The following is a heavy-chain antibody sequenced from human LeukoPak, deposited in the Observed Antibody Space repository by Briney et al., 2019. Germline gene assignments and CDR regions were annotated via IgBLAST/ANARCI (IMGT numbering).Heavy chain of an antibody. Sequence: SETLSLTCTVSGGSISSGSYYWSWIRQPAGKGLEWIGRIYTSGSTNYNPSLKSRVTISVDTSKNQFSLKLSSVTAADTAVYYCARLVRDWYWFDPWGQGTLVTVSS. CDR1: GGSISSGSYY. V-gene: IGHV4-61*02. CDR2: IYTSGST. CDR3: ARLVRDWYWFDP. D-gene: IGHD3/OR15-3a*01. J-gene: IGHJ5*02.